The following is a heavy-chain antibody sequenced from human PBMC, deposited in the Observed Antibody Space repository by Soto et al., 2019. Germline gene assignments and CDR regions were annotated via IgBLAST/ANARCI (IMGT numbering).Heavy chain of an antibody. D-gene: IGHD3-9*01. CDR1: GFTFSSYS. V-gene: IGHV3-21*01. CDR3: SRFPYDDTLTGYYALDY. CDR2: ISNSSGII. Sequence: EVQLVESGGGLVKPGGSLTLSCAVSGFTFSSYSMNWVRQAPGKGLEWVSSISNSSGIIFYADSVKGRFTISRDNTKNSLYMQMNSLRAEDTAVYYFSRFPYDDTLTGYYALDYWGQGTLVTVSS. J-gene: IGHJ4*02.